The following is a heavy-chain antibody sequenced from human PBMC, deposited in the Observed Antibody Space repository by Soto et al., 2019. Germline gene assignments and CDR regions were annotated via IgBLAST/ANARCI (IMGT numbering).Heavy chain of an antibody. V-gene: IGHV3-21*01. Sequence: EVQLVESGGGLVKPGGSLRLSCAASGFTFSSYSMNCVRQAPGNGLEWVSSISSSSSYIYYADSVKGRFTISRDNAKNSRYLQMNRLRAEDTAVYYCARWYRTGTKYYGMDVCGQGTTVTVSS. D-gene: IGHD1-1*01. CDR2: ISSSSSYI. CDR3: ARWYRTGTKYYGMDV. CDR1: GFTFSSYS. J-gene: IGHJ6*02.